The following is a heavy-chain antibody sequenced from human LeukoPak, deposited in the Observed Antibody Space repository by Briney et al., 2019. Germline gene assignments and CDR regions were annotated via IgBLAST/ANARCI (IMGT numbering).Heavy chain of an antibody. Sequence: GRSLRLSCAASGFTFSSYAMHWVRQAPGKGLEWVAVISYDGSNKYYADSVKGRFTISRDNSKNTLYLQMNSLRAEDTAVYYCARLDRFGANYYYMDVWGKGTSVTVSS. CDR2: ISYDGSNK. J-gene: IGHJ6*03. D-gene: IGHD3-10*01. CDR1: GFTFSSYA. V-gene: IGHV3-30*04. CDR3: ARLDRFGANYYYMDV.